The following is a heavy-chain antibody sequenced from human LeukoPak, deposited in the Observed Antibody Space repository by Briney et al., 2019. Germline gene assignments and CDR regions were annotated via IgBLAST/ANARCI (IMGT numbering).Heavy chain of an antibody. Sequence: GGSMRLSCAASGFTFTTYWVHWVRQAPGKGLVWVSRINVDGSSTSYADSVKGRFTISRDNSKNTLYLQMNSLRAEDTAVYYCAKLVRIGEDILTGYYSDYWGQGTLVTVSS. J-gene: IGHJ4*02. D-gene: IGHD3-9*01. V-gene: IGHV3-74*01. CDR3: AKLVRIGEDILTGYYSDY. CDR2: INVDGSST. CDR1: GFTFTTYW.